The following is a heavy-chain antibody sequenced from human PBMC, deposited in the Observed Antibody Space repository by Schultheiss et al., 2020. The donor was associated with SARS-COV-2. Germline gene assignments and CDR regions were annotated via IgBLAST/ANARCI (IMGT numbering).Heavy chain of an antibody. V-gene: IGHV4-59*01. J-gene: IGHJ4*02. CDR3: AREPSSGWVFFDY. CDR1: GGSISSYY. Sequence: SETLSLTCTVSGGSISSYYWSWIRQPPGKGLEWIGYIYYSGSTNYNPSLKSRVTISVDTSKNQFSLKLSSVTAADTAVYYCAREPSSGWVFFDYWGQGTLVTVSS. D-gene: IGHD6-19*01. CDR2: IYYSGST.